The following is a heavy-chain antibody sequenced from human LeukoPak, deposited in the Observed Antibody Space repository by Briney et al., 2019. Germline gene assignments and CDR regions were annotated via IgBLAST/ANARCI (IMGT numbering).Heavy chain of an antibody. D-gene: IGHD1-26*01. Sequence: ASVKVSCKASGYTFTGNYIHWVRQAPGQGLEWMGWINPKNGGTIYAPKFQGRVTMTRDTSISTAYMELSRLRSDDTAVYYCARGVGANFDYWGQGTLVTVSS. CDR2: INPKNGGT. J-gene: IGHJ4*02. CDR1: GYTFTGNY. CDR3: ARGVGANFDY. V-gene: IGHV1-2*02.